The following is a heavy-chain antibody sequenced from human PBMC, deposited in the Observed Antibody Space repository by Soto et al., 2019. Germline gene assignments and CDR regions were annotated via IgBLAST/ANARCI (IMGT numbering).Heavy chain of an antibody. J-gene: IGHJ4*02. Sequence: SETLSLTCTVSGGSICSDHYYWGWIRQSPGKGLEWIASIYYSGDTYFNPSLRSRVSISVDTSKNQFSLNVNSMTAADTAIYFCASHRIVVVVSPSPSAFDCWAQGTLVTVSS. V-gene: IGHV4-39*01. CDR2: IYYSGDT. D-gene: IGHD2-15*01. CDR3: ASHRIVVVVSPSPSAFDC. CDR1: GGSICSDHYY.